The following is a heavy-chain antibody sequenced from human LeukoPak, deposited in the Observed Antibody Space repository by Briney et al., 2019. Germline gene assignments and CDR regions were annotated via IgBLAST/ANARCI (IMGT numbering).Heavy chain of an antibody. J-gene: IGHJ4*02. CDR1: GFTFSSHG. D-gene: IGHD2-2*01. Sequence: PGGSLRFSCVASGFTFSSHGMHWVRQAPGMGLEWVAVIWNDGNSQHYIDPVKGRFSISRYNTTNTMYLQMNSLRAEDTAVYYCAKGRGGGEIAVVGTHLEDWGQGTPVIVSS. CDR3: AKGRGGGEIAVVGTHLED. V-gene: IGHV3-33*03. CDR2: IWNDGNSQ.